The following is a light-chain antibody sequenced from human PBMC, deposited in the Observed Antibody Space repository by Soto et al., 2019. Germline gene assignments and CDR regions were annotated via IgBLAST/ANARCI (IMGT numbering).Light chain of an antibody. V-gene: IGKV1-33*01. CDR1: QDVSNY. J-gene: IGKJ5*01. CDR3: QQYSNLIT. Sequence: DIQMTQSPSSLSASVGDRVTITCQASQDVSNYLNWYQQKLGKAPKLLFYDASNLETGVPSRFSGSGSGTYFSFTISSLQPEDFATYYCQQYSNLITFGQGTRLEIK. CDR2: DAS.